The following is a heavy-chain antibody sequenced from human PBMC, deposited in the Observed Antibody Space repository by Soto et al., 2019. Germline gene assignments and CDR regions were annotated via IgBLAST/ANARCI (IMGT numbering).Heavy chain of an antibody. D-gene: IGHD5-12*01. V-gene: IGHV1-3*01. CDR1: GITFSTYA. CDR2: INAGNGDT. CDR3: ARAISGYVT. J-gene: IGHJ5*02. Sequence: QVQLVQSGAEVKKPGASVKVSCKASGITFSTYAIHWVRQAPGQRLEWMGWINAGNGDTRYSQKFQGRVTLTRDTSASTAYMELSGLRSEDTALFYFARAISGYVTWGQGTLVTVSS.